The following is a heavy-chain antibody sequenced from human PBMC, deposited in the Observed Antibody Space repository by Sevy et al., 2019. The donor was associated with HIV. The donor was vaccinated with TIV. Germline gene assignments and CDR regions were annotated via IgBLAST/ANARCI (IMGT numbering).Heavy chain of an antibody. V-gene: IGHV3-53*01. D-gene: IGHD3-16*02. CDR2: IHADGSS. CDR3: ARDRRFCGNECYLYFYYGMDV. CDR1: GFNVNDNY. Sequence: GGSLRLSCAASGFNVNDNYMTWVRQAPGKGLEWVSIIHADGSSYYADSVKGRFTISRDNSKNIGNLQMNSLRADDTAVYYCARDRRFCGNECYLYFYYGMDVWGQGTAVTVSS. J-gene: IGHJ6*02.